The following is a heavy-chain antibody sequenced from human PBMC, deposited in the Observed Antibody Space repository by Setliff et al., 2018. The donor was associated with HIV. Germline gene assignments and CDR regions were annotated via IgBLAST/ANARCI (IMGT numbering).Heavy chain of an antibody. J-gene: IGHJ4*02. CDR3: AKSLLVAGNDY. D-gene: IGHD2-8*02. V-gene: IGHV3-23*01. CDR1: TFSSYS. Sequence: TFSSYSMNWVRQAPGKGLEWASAISSGAEIMFYADSAKGRFTISRDNSKNTLYLQMISLRADDTTVYYCAKSLLVAGNDYWGQGTLVTVSS. CDR2: ISSGAEIM.